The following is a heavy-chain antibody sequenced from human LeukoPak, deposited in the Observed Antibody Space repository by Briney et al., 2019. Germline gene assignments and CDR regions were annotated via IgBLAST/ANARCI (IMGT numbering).Heavy chain of an antibody. CDR3: ARGGWYRYYFDY. D-gene: IGHD6-19*01. CDR2: INHSGST. J-gene: IGHJ4*02. V-gene: IGHV4-34*01. Sequence: SETLSLTCTVSGGSISSYYWSWIRQPPGEGLEWIGEINHSGSTNYNPSLKSRVTISVDTSKNQFSLKLSSVTAADTAVYYCARGGWYRYYFDYWGQGTLVTVSS. CDR1: GGSISSYY.